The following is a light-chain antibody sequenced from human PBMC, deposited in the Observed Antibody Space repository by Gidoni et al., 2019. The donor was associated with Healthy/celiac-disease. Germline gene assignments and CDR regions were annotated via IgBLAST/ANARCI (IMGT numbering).Light chain of an antibody. CDR2: GAS. CDR3: QQYNNWPPWT. V-gene: IGKV3-15*01. J-gene: IGKJ1*01. CDR1: QSVSSN. Sequence: EIVRTQPPATLSVSPGERATLSCRASQSVSSNLAWYQQKPGQAPRLLIYGASTRATGIPARFSGSGSGTEFTLTIRSLQSEDFAVYYCQQYNNWPPWTFGQGTKVEIK.